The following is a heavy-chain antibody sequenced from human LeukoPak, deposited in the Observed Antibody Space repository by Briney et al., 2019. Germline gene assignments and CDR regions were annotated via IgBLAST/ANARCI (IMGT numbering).Heavy chain of an antibody. CDR3: TTEVGASFFSDQTQNTDPVDY. CDR1: GFTFSNAW. Sequence: GGSLRLSCAASGFTFSNAWMSWVRQAPGKGLEWVGRIKSKTDGGTTDYAAPVKGRFTISRDDSKNTLYLQMNSLKTEDTAVYYCTTEVGASFFSDQTQNTDPVDYWGQGTLVTVSS. J-gene: IGHJ4*02. D-gene: IGHD1-26*01. V-gene: IGHV3-15*01. CDR2: IKSKTDGGTT.